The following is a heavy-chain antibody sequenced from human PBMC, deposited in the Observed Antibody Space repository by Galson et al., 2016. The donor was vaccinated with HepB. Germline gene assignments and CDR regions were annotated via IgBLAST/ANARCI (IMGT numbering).Heavy chain of an antibody. CDR3: TRVSYFGSGSYPHNFDY. CDR2: TYYRSKWYN. D-gene: IGHD3-10*01. J-gene: IGHJ4*02. V-gene: IGHV6-1*01. CDR1: GDSVSSNSAT. Sequence: CAISGDSVSSNSATWNWIRQSPSRGLEWLGRTYYRSKWYNDYAISVKSRITINPDTSKNQFSLQLNSVTPEDSAVYYCTRVSYFGSGSYPHNFDYWGQGTLVTVSS.